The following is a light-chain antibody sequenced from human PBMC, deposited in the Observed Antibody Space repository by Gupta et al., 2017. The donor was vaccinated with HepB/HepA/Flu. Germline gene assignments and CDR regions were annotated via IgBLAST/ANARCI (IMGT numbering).Light chain of an antibody. Sequence: DIQMTQSPSSLSASVGDRVTITCRASETIRTSLNWYQQKPNMAPKLLVSGASNLYSGVPARFSGRGSGTEFTLTITSLQPEDFATYDCQQSFIVPWTFGQGTNVETK. J-gene: IGKJ1*01. CDR2: GAS. CDR1: ETIRTS. V-gene: IGKV1-39*01. CDR3: QQSFIVPWT.